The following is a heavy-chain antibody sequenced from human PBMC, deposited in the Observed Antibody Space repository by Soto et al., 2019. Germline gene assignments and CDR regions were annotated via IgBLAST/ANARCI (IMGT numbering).Heavy chain of an antibody. CDR1: GFTFDDYA. J-gene: IGHJ4*02. D-gene: IGHD3-10*01. V-gene: IGHV3-9*01. CDR2: ISWNGASI. Sequence: EVQLVESGGGLVQPGRSLRLSCAASGFTFDDYAIHWVRQAPGRGLEWVAGISWNGASIGYADSVKGRFTISRDNAKNSRHLQMNSLRCEDTALYYCANLPLYGSGFDCWGQGTLVTVSS. CDR3: ANLPLYGSGFDC.